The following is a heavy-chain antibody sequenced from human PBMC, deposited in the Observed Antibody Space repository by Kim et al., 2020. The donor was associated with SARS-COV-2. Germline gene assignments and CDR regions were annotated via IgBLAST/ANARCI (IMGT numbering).Heavy chain of an antibody. J-gene: IGHJ6*02. D-gene: IGHD2-15*01. Sequence: SVKGRFTISRDNSKNTLYLQMNSLRAEDTAVYYCAKATVVAAYYYYGMDVWGQGTTVTVSS. V-gene: IGHV3-30*02. CDR3: AKATVVAAYYYYGMDV.